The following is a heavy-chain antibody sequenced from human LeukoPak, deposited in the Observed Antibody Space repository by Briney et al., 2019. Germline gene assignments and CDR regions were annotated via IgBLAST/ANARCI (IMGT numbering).Heavy chain of an antibody. V-gene: IGHV1-2*02. CDR2: INPNSGAT. J-gene: IGHJ4*02. Sequence: GASVKVSCKPSGYTFTGYYMHWVRQAPGQGLEWMGWINPNSGATNYAQNFQGRVTVTRDTSINTAYMELSRLRSDDTAVYYCAREPPRGRGSYYFDYWGQGTLVTVSS. CDR3: AREPPRGRGSYYFDY. CDR1: GYTFTGYY. D-gene: IGHD3-10*01.